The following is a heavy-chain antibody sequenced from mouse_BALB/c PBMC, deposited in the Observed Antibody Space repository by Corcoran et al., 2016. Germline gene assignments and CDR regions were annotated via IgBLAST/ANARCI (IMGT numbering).Heavy chain of an antibody. J-gene: IGHJ2*01. CDR3: ARGADGYYFDY. CDR2: INTYTGEP. D-gene: IGHD1-2*01. Sequence: QIQLVQSGPELKKPGETVKISCKASGYTFTNYGMNWVKQAPGKGLKWMGWINTYTGEPTYADDFKGRFAFSLETSASTAYLQINNLKNEDTATYFCARGADGYYFDYWGQGTTLTVSS. V-gene: IGHV9-3-1*01. CDR1: GYTFTNYG.